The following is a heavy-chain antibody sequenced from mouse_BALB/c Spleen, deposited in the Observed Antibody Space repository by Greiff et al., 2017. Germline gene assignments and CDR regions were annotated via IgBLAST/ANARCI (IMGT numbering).Heavy chain of an antibody. Sequence: QQSGAELVKPGASVKLSCTASGFNIKDTYMHWVKQRPEQGLEWIGRIDPANGNTKYDPKFQGKATITADTSSNTAYLQLSSLTSEDTAVYYCARSRYYGSSYEAYWGQGTLVTVSA. CDR2: IDPANGNT. CDR3: ARSRYYGSSYEAY. CDR1: GFNIKDTY. D-gene: IGHD1-1*01. J-gene: IGHJ3*01. V-gene: IGHV14-3*02.